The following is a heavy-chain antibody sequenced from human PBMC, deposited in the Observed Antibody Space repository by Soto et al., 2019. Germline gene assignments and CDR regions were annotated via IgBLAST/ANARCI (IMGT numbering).Heavy chain of an antibody. D-gene: IGHD2-15*01. CDR3: ARLGYCSGGGCPQFDY. V-gene: IGHV4-39*01. Sequence: TSETLSLTCTVSGGSISSSSYYWGWIRQPPGKGLEWIGSIYYSGSTYYNPSLKSRVTISVDTSKNQFSLKLSSVTAADTAVYYCARLGYCSGGGCPQFDYWGQGTLVTVSS. CDR1: GGSISSSSYY. J-gene: IGHJ4*02. CDR2: IYYSGST.